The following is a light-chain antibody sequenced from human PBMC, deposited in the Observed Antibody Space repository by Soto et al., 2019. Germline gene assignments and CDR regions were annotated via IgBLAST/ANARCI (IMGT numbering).Light chain of an antibody. J-gene: IGKJ1*01. CDR1: QGVGDD. Sequence: AIQMTQSPSSLSASVGDRVTITCRASQGVGDDLAWYQQRPGTAPKVLIYAASTLQFGVPQRFIGRGSGTFFPLTITSLQPDDSATYYCLQDHDYPHTFGQGTKVEIK. V-gene: IGKV1-6*02. CDR2: AAS. CDR3: LQDHDYPHT.